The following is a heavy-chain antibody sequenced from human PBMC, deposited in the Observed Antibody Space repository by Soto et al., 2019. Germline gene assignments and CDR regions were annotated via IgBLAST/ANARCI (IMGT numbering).Heavy chain of an antibody. V-gene: IGHV1-46*03. CDR3: ARDPAAPYHYYMDV. J-gene: IGHJ6*03. CDR1: GYTFTSYY. D-gene: IGHD2-15*01. Sequence: ASVKVSCKASGYTFTSYYIHWVRQAPGQGLEWMGIINPSGGSTSYESKFQGRVTVTWDTSTSTVYMEVSSLRSEDTAVYYCARDPAAPYHYYMDVWGKGTPVTVSS. CDR2: INPSGGST.